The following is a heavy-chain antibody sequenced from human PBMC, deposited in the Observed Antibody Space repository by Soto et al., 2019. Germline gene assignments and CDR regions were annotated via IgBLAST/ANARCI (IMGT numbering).Heavy chain of an antibody. J-gene: IGHJ4*02. Sequence: PGGSLRLSCAASGFTFSSYAMSWVRQAPGKGLEWVSAISGSGGSTYYADSVKGRFTISRDNSKNTLYLQMNSLRAEDTAVYYCAKWRTGDYYYDSSGSFDYWGQGTLVTVSS. CDR3: AKWRTGDYYYDSSGSFDY. CDR1: GFTFSSYA. V-gene: IGHV3-23*01. D-gene: IGHD3-22*01. CDR2: ISGSGGST.